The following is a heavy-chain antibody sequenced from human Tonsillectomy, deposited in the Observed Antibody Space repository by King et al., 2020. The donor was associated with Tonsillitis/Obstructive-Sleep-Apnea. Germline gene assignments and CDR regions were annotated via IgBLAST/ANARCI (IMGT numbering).Heavy chain of an antibody. CDR3: AREAGTYPYYYYYMDV. V-gene: IGHV3-53*01. J-gene: IGHJ6*03. CDR1: GFTVSSNY. Sequence: VQLVESGGGLIQPGGSLRLSCAASGFTVSSNYKRWVRQAPGKGLEWVSVIYSGGSTYYADPVKGRFTISRDNSKNNLYHQMNSLRAEDSAVYYCAREAGTYPYYYYYMDVWGKGTTVTVSS. D-gene: IGHD6-19*01. CDR2: IYSGGST.